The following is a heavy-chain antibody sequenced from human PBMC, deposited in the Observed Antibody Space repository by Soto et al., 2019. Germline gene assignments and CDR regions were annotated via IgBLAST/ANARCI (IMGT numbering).Heavy chain of an antibody. CDR3: GRDELSNGVGV. CDR2: IKADGSEK. D-gene: IGHD1-26*01. CDR1: GFTFTNFW. V-gene: IGHV3-7*01. Sequence: VGSLRLSSVASGFTFTNFWMSWVRHAPGRGLEWVANIKADGSEKRYVDSVKGRFTISRDNAKNSVYLQMNSLRVEDTALYYCGRDELSNGVGVWGQGTRVTVSS. J-gene: IGHJ6*02.